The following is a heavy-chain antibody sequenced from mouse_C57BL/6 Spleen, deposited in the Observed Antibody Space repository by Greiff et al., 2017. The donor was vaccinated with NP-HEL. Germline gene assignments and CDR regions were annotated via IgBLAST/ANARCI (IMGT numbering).Heavy chain of an antibody. CDR2: IAPSDSET. D-gene: IGHD2-5*01. V-gene: IGHV1-52*01. CDR1: CYSFPRYW. CDR3: ARGDYSNYVKNYYAMDY. J-gene: IGHJ4*01. Sequence: QVPLLQPGAELVSPGSSFKLSCTASCYSFPRYWMHCVIQRPIHVLECIANIAPSDSETHYNQKFKDKATLTVDKSSSTAYMQLSSLTSEDSAVYYCARGDYSNYVKNYYAMDYWGQGTSVTVSS.